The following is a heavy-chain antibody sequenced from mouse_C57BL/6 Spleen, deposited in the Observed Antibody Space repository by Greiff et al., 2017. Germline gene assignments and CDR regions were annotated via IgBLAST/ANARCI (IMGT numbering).Heavy chain of an antibody. D-gene: IGHD1-1*01. CDR3: ARSGIPQLLLGYVDV. J-gene: IGHJ1*03. CDR2: IYPRSGNT. CDR1: GYTFTSYG. V-gene: IGHV1-81*01. Sequence: VQLQQSGAELARPGASVKLSCKASGYTFTSYGISWVKQRTGQGLEWIGEIYPRSGNTYYNEKFKGKATLTADKSSSTAYMELRSLTSEYAAVYFCARSGIPQLLLGYVDVWGTGTTVTVSS.